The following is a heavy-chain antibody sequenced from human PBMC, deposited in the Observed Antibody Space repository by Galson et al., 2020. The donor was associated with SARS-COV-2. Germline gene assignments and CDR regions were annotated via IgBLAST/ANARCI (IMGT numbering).Heavy chain of an antibody. CDR2: TSDNGPLT. V-gene: IGHV3-30-3*01. D-gene: IGHD6-19*01. J-gene: IGHJ4*02. Sequence: GGSLRLSCAASGFTLRTFPTHWVRQAPGKGLEWVAVTSDNGPLTTYLDSVKGRFTISRDNSKNTLFLQMNSLRNEDTGVYYCARSYDSAWHNFDFWGQGTLVTVSS. CDR3: ARSYDSAWHNFDF. CDR1: GFTLRTFP.